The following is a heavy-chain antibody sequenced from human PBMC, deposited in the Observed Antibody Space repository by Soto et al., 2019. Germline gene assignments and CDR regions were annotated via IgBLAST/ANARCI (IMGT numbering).Heavy chain of an antibody. D-gene: IGHD4-17*01. CDR1: GFTFSSYG. J-gene: IGHJ4*02. CDR2: IWYDGSNK. CDR3: AREDYGDYAYYFDY. V-gene: IGHV3-33*01. Sequence: QVQLVESGGGVVQPGRSLRLSCAASGFTFSSYGMHWVRQAPGKGLEWVAVIWYDGSNKYYADSVKGRFTISRDNSKNTLYLQMNSLRAEDTAVYYCAREDYGDYAYYFDYLGQGTLVTVSS.